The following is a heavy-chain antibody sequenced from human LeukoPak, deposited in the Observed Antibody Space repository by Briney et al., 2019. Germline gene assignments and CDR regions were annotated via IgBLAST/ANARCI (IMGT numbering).Heavy chain of an antibody. V-gene: IGHV1-69*13. CDR3: ARDRPGRYCSTTRCFTAAPLAP. J-gene: IGHJ5*02. Sequence: SVNVSCKSSVGTFTNYAISWVRQAPGQGLEWMGGIIPIFATADYAQKFQGRVTITADESTSTAYMELSSLRSEDTAVYYCARDRPGRYCSTTRCFTAAPLAPWGQGTLVTVSS. CDR2: IIPIFATA. D-gene: IGHD2-2*02. CDR1: VGTFTNYA.